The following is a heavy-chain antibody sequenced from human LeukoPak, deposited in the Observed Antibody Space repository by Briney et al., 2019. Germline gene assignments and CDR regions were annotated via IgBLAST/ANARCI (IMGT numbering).Heavy chain of an antibody. V-gene: IGHV3-74*01. D-gene: IGHD1-26*01. J-gene: IGHJ6*03. CDR1: GFTFSAYW. CDR2: INPDGTSI. Sequence: GGSLRLSCAASGFTFSAYWMHWVRQAPGKGLVYVSRINPDGTSIRYADSLKGRFTISRDNAKNTLYLQMNSLRAEDTAVYYCARDRWEGSLYYSMDVWGKGTTVTVSS. CDR3: ARDRWEGSLYYSMDV.